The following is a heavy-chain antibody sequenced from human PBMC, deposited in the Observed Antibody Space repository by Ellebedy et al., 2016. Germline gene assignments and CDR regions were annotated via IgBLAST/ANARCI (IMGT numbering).Heavy chain of an antibody. J-gene: IGHJ3*02. D-gene: IGHD5-12*01. V-gene: IGHV1-69*13. CDR1: GGSFSTYA. CDR3: ARGGHDAFDI. Sequence: SVKVSCKASGGSFSTYAISWVRQAPGQGLEWMGGIIPMLGITNYPQKLQDRVTITADESTSIAYMDMSSLISEDTAVYYCARGGHDAFDIWGQGTMVTVSS. CDR2: IIPMLGIT.